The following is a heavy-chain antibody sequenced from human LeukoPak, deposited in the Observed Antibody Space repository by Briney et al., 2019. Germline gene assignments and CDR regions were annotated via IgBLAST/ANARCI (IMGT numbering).Heavy chain of an antibody. CDR3: ARAHDYGDYLDY. D-gene: IGHD4-17*01. CDR2: ISAYNGKT. V-gene: IGHV1-18*01. Sequence: ASVKVSCKASGYTFTSYGISWVRQAPGQGLEWMGWISAYNGKTNYAQKLQGRVTMTTDTSTSTAYMELRSLRSDDTAVYYCARAHDYGDYLDYWGQGTLVTVSS. J-gene: IGHJ4*02. CDR1: GYTFTSYG.